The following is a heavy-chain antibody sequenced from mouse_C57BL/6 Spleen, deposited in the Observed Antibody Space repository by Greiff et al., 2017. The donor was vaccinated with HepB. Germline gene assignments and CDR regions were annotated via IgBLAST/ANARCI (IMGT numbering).Heavy chain of an antibody. J-gene: IGHJ1*03. V-gene: IGHV1-15*01. CDR3: TRRGYYGSSYVSYWYFDV. CDR2: IDPETGGT. CDR1: GYTFTDYE. Sequence: QVQLKQSGAELVRPGASVTLSCKASGYTFTDYEMHWVKQTPVHGLEWIGAIDPETGGTAYNQKFKGKAILTADKSSSTAYMELRSLTSEDSAVYYCTRRGYYGSSYVSYWYFDVWGTGTTVTVSS. D-gene: IGHD1-1*01.